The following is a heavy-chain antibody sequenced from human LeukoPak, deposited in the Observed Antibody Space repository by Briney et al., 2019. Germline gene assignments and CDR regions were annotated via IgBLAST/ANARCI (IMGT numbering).Heavy chain of an antibody. CDR3: SRVANGIDY. CDR1: GFTFSDYY. Sequence: GGSLRLSCAASGFTFSDYYMDWVRQAPGKGLEWVGRIRNKANSYTTEYAASVKGRFTISRDDSKNSLYLQMNSLKTEDTAVYYCSRVANGIDYWGQGTLVTVSS. V-gene: IGHV3-72*01. CDR2: IRNKANSYTT. J-gene: IGHJ4*02.